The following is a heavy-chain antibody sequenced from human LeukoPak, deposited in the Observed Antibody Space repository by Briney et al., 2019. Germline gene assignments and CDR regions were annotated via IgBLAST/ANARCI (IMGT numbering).Heavy chain of an antibody. CDR2: ISYDGSNK. CDR1: GFTFSSYA. J-gene: IGHJ6*03. Sequence: PGGSLRLSCAASGFTFSSYAMHWVRQAPGKGLEWVAVISYDGSNKYYADSVKGRFTISRDNSKNTLYLQMNSLRAEDTAVYYCARDGLVAATYYYYYMDVWGKGTTVTDSS. V-gene: IGHV3-30*04. CDR3: ARDGLVAATYYYYYMDV. D-gene: IGHD2-15*01.